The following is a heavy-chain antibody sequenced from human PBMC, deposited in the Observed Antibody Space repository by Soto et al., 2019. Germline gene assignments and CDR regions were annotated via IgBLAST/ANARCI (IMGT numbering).Heavy chain of an antibody. Sequence: ASVKVSCKASGYTFTGYYMHWVRQAPGQGLEWMGWINPNSGGTNYAQKFQGRVTMTRDTSISTAYMELSRLRSDDTAVYYCARDQFLEWLPPDYWGQGPLVTVSS. D-gene: IGHD3-3*01. CDR2: INPNSGGT. CDR1: GYTFTGYY. J-gene: IGHJ4*02. V-gene: IGHV1-2*02. CDR3: ARDQFLEWLPPDY.